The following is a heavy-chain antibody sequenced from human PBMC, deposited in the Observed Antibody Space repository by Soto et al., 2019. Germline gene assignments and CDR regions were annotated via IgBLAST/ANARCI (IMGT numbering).Heavy chain of an antibody. J-gene: IGHJ6*02. CDR2: ISSSSSYT. V-gene: IGHV3-11*06. CDR3: ARDLCTNGVCYSGYYYYGMDV. Sequence: QVQLVESGGGLVKPGGSLRLSCAASGFTFSDYYMSWIRQAPGKGLEWVSYISSSSSYTNYADSVKGRFTISRDNAKNSLYLQMNSPRAEDTAVYYCARDLCTNGVCYSGYYYYGMDVWGQGTTVTVSS. CDR1: GFTFSDYY. D-gene: IGHD2-8*01.